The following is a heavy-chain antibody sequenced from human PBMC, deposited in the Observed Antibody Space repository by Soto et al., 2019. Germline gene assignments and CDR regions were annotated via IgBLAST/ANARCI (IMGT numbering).Heavy chain of an antibody. J-gene: IGHJ5*02. CDR3: PTDVAGYCSSTTCNTPQNWVDP. V-gene: IGHV3-15*06. CDR2: IRSNADGGTT. CDR1: GFSFSNAW. Sequence: EVQLVESGGGLVKPGGSLRLSCVASGFSFSNAWMSWVRQAPGKGLEWVGRIRSNADGGTTNYAAPAKDRFTMSRDDSKSTVYLQMNSLRTEDTAVYYCPTDVAGYCSSTTCNTPQNWVDPWGQGTLVTVSS. D-gene: IGHD2-2*01.